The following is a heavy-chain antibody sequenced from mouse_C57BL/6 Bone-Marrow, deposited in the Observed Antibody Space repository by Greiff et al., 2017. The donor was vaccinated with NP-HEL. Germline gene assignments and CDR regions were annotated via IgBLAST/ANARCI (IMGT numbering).Heavy chain of an antibody. J-gene: IGHJ2*01. CDR2: IYPRDGST. D-gene: IGHD1-1*01. Sequence: VKVVESDAELVKPGASVKISCKVSGYTFTDHTIHWMKQRPEQGLEWIGYIYPRDGSTKYNEKFKGKATLTADKSSSTSYMQLNSLTSEDSAVYFCARSYPYYGSRRYFDYWGQGTTLTVSS. CDR1: GYTFTDHT. CDR3: ARSYPYYGSRRYFDY. V-gene: IGHV1-78*01.